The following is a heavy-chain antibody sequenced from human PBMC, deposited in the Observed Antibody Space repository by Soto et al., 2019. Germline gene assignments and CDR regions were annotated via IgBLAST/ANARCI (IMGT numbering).Heavy chain of an antibody. V-gene: IGHV3-23*02. J-gene: IGHJ6*02. CDR3: AKDQGSWGYDYSHFDV. CDR2: ISGSGGST. CDR1: GFTFRSYA. Sequence: PGGSLRLSCAASGFTFRSYAMSWVRQAPGKGLEWVSGISGSGGSTYYGDSVKGRSTISRDNSKNTLYLQMNSLRAEDTAVYYCAKDQGSWGYDYSHFDVWGQGTTVTVSS. D-gene: IGHD4-4*01.